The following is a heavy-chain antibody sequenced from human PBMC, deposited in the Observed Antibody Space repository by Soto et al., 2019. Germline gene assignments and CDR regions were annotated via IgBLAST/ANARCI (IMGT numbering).Heavy chain of an antibody. CDR2: IYHSGST. V-gene: IGHV4-30-2*01. CDR1: GGSISSGGYS. J-gene: IGHJ4*02. Sequence: PSETLSLTCTVSGGSISSGGYSWSWIRQPPGKGLEWIGYIYHSGSTYYNPSLKGRFTISRDNSKNTPYLQMNSLRAEDTAVYYCARDRGRYNWNSLPHYWGQGTLVTVSS. D-gene: IGHD1-20*01. CDR3: ARDRGRYNWNSLPHY.